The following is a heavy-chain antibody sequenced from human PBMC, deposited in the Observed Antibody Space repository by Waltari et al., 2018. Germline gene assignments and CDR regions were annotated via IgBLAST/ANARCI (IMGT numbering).Heavy chain of an antibody. V-gene: IGHV4-34*01. CDR1: GGSFSGYY. CDR2: INHSGST. J-gene: IGHJ4*02. CDR3: ARGFQLFD. Sequence: QVQLQQWGAGLLKPSETLSLTCAVYGGSFSGYYWSWIRQPPGKGLEWIGEINHSGSTNYNPSLKSRVTISVDTSKNQCSLKLSSVTAADTAVYYCARGFQLFDWGQGTLVTVSS. D-gene: IGHD2-2*01.